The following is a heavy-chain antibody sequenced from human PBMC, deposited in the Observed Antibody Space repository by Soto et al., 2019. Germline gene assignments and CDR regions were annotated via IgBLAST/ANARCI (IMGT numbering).Heavy chain of an antibody. CDR3: AREGSRSGRPRPHTSIDY. V-gene: IGHV1-18*01. D-gene: IGHD6-13*01. CDR2: ISAYNGNT. Sequence: ASVKVSCKASGDTFTNSAFIWVRQAPGQGLEWMGWISAYNGNTDYEQKFQGRVTMTTDTSTSTAHMELRSLRSDDTAVYYCAREGSRSGRPRPHTSIDYWSQGTLDTFSS. CDR1: GDTFTNSA. J-gene: IGHJ4*02.